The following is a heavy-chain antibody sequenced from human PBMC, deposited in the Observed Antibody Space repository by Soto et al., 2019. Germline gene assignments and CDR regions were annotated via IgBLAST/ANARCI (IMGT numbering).Heavy chain of an antibody. J-gene: IGHJ4*02. CDR1: GFTFSNAW. Sequence: GGSLRLSCAASGFTFSNAWMNWVRQAPGKGLEWVGRIKSKTDGGTTDYAAPVKGRFTISRDDSKNTLYLQMNSLKTEDTAVYYCTTDTGYCSSTSCPRVRGYYFDYWGQGTLVTVSS. D-gene: IGHD2-2*01. V-gene: IGHV3-15*07. CDR2: IKSKTDGGTT. CDR3: TTDTGYCSSTSCPRVRGYYFDY.